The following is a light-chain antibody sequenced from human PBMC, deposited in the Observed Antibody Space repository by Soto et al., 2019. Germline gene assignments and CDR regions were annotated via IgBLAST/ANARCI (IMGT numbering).Light chain of an antibody. CDR1: TSNIGKYY. CDR2: DNN. Sequence: QSALSQPPSVSAAPGQRVTISCSGSTSNIGKYYVSWYQQVPGTAPRLLIYDNNQRPSGIPDRFSGSKSGTSATLAITGLQTGYEAEYYSATWDGGLRPKGVFGTGNKVTV. V-gene: IGLV1-51*01. CDR3: ATWDGGLRPKGV. J-gene: IGLJ1*01.